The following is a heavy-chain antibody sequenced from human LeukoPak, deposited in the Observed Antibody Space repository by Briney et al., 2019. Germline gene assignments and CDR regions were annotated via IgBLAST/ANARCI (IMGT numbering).Heavy chain of an antibody. V-gene: IGHV1-8*01. CDR2: MNPNNRNT. D-gene: IGHD3-10*01. CDR1: GYTFSNYD. CDR3: ARGDYGSETSTTKSGDY. J-gene: IGHJ4*02. Sequence: ASVKVSCKASGYTFSNYDINWVRQATGQGLEWMGWMNPNNRNTGYAQKFQGRVTMTRNTSIGTAYMELNSLRSEDTAVYYCARGDYGSETSTTKSGDYWGQGTLVTVSS.